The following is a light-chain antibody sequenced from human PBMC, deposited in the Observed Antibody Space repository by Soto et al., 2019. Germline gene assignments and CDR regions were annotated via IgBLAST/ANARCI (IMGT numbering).Light chain of an antibody. CDR3: QQSYSIPFT. V-gene: IGKV3-20*01. CDR2: DTS. CDR1: QSVRDRY. J-gene: IGKJ3*01. Sequence: EIVLTQSPGTLSLSPGERATLSCRASQSVRDRYLAWYQQKPGQAPSLLIYDTSTRATGVPDRFSGSGSGTDFALTISRVEPEDFAVYYCQQSYSIPFTFGPGTKVDIK.